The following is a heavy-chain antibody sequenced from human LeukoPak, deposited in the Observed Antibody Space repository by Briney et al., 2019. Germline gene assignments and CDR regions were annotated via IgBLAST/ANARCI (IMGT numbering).Heavy chain of an antibody. CDR3: VRGGTYYLPY. CDR2: ILHTGPT. V-gene: IGHV4-4*02. CDR1: GVSITDNW. J-gene: IGHJ4*02. D-gene: IGHD1-26*01. Sequence: PSETLSLTCAVSGVSITDNWWSWVRQPPGKGLECIGEILHTGPTNFNPSLKSRVTISMDKSKNQLSLRLNSVTAADTAIYYCVRGGTYYLPYWGQGILVTVSS.